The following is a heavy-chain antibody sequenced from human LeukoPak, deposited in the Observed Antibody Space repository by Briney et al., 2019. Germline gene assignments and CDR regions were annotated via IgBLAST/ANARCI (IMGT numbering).Heavy chain of an antibody. CDR2: VDSNGGST. CDR1: GFTFSSYE. Sequence: GGSLRLSCAASGFTFSSYEMHWFRQAPGKGLEYVSAVDSNGGSTYYANSVKGRFTISRDNSKNTLYLQMGSLRAEDMAVYYCASRAGSGTYDYWGQGTLVTVSS. V-gene: IGHV3-64*01. D-gene: IGHD1-26*01. J-gene: IGHJ4*02. CDR3: ASRAGSGTYDY.